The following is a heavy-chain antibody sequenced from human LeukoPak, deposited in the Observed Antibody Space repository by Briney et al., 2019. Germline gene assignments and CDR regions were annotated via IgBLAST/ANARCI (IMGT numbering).Heavy chain of an antibody. CDR1: GFTLSSYA. V-gene: IGHV3-23*01. D-gene: IGHD3-9*01. CDR2: ISGSGGST. CDR3: AKGGKYFDWLLGNYFDY. J-gene: IGHJ4*02. Sequence: PGGSLRLSCAASGFTLSSYAMSWVRQAPGKGLEWVSAISGSGGSTYYADSVKGRFTISRDNSKNTLYLQMNSLRAEDTAVYYCAKGGKYFDWLLGNYFDYWGQGTLVTVSS.